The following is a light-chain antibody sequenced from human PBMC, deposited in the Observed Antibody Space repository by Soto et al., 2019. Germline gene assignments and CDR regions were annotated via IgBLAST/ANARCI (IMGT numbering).Light chain of an antibody. CDR2: EVS. CDR3: SSYTTTSTLWV. Sequence: QSALTQPASVSGSPGQSITISCTGTNSDVGAYNYVSWYQQYPGKAPKLMIFEVSDRPSGVSNRFSGSKSGNTASLTISGLQAEDEADYFCSSYTTTSTLWVFGGGTKLTVL. V-gene: IGLV2-14*01. J-gene: IGLJ3*02. CDR1: NSDVGAYNY.